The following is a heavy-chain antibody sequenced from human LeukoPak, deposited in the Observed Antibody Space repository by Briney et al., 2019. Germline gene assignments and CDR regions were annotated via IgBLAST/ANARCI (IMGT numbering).Heavy chain of an antibody. V-gene: IGHV1-18*01. CDR2: ISAYNGKT. D-gene: IGHD1-20*01. CDR1: GYPLTSYG. Sequence: SVKVSCKASGYPLTSYGISWVQKAPGQGLERLRWISAYNGKTNEAQKVQGRVTKTTDASTSTAYMELRSLRSDDTAVYYCARCPRRVTGPNWFDPWGQGTLVTVSS. J-gene: IGHJ5*02. CDR3: ARCPRRVTGPNWFDP.